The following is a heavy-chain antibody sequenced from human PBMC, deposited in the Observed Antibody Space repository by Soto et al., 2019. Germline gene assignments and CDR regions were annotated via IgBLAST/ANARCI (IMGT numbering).Heavy chain of an antibody. V-gene: IGHV3-30*18. D-gene: IGHD6-25*01. J-gene: IGHJ6*02. CDR3: AKDRRPNYYYGMDV. Sequence: QGKLVESGGGVVQPGRSLRLSCAASGSTFSRYGMHWVRQAPGKGLEWVAVISYDGSNKYYADSVKGRFTISRDNSENTLYLRAEDTAVYYCAKDRRPNYYYGMDVWGQGTTVTVSS. CDR2: ISYDGSNK. CDR1: GSTFSRYG.